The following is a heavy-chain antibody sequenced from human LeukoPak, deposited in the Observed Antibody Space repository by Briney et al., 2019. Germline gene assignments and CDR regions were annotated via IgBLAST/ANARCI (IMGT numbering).Heavy chain of an antibody. CDR2: INHSGST. D-gene: IGHD5-18*01. Sequence: PSETLSLTCAVYGGSFSGYYWSWIRQPPGKGLEWIGEINHSGSTNYNPSLKSRVTISVDTSKNQFSLKLSSVTAADTAVYYCARGDSGYSYGYYYFDYWGQGTLVTVSS. CDR3: ARGDSGYSYGYYYFDY. CDR1: GGSFSGYY. J-gene: IGHJ4*02. V-gene: IGHV4-34*01.